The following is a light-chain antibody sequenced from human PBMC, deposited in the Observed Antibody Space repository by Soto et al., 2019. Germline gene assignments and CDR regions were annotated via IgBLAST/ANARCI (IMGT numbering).Light chain of an antibody. V-gene: IGLV1-44*01. Sequence: QSVLTQPPSASGTPGQRVTISCSGSSSNIGTKTVSWYQQLPGTAPKLLLYSNNQRPSGVPDRFSGSKSGTSASLAITGLQSEDEGDFYCAAWDDSLYGVVFGGGTKLTVL. CDR3: AAWDDSLYGVV. J-gene: IGLJ2*01. CDR1: SSNIGTKT. CDR2: SNN.